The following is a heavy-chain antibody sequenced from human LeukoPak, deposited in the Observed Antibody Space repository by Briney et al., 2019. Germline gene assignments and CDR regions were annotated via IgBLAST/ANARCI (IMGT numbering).Heavy chain of an antibody. CDR3: ASSVYGSGLVTFDI. CDR1: GFTFSSYA. J-gene: IGHJ3*02. CDR2: ISYDGSNK. Sequence: GRSLRLSCAASGFTFSSYAMHWVRQAPGKGLERVAVISYDGSNKYYADSVKGRFTISRDNSKNTLYLQMNSLRAEDTAVYYYASSVYGSGLVTFDIWGQGTMVTVSS. D-gene: IGHD3-10*01. V-gene: IGHV3-30*04.